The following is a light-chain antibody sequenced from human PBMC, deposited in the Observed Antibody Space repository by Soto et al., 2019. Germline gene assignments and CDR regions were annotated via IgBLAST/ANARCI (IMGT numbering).Light chain of an antibody. CDR3: CSYAGSYTLV. J-gene: IGLJ2*01. V-gene: IGLV2-11*01. CDR1: SSDIGGYNY. Sequence: SALTQPRSVSGSPGQSVTFSCAGTSSDIGGYNYVSWYQQHPGKAPKLMIYDVSERPSGVPDRFSGSKSGNTASLTISGLQAEDEADYYCCSYAGSYTLVFGGGTKVTVL. CDR2: DVS.